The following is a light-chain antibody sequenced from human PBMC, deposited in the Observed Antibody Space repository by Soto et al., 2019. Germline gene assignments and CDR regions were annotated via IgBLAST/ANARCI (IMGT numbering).Light chain of an antibody. Sequence: QSVLTQPPSVSGSPGQSVTISCTGTTSDIGGYKYVSWYQQLPGKAPKLMIFDVTNRPSGVPDRFSGSNSGNTASLTISGLHAEDEAIYYCCSYARTTHVFGTGTKLTVL. CDR2: DVT. CDR3: CSYARTTHV. V-gene: IGLV2-11*01. J-gene: IGLJ1*01. CDR1: TSDIGGYKY.